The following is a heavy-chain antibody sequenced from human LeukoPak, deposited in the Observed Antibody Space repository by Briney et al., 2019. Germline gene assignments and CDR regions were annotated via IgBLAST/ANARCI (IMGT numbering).Heavy chain of an antibody. CDR3: ARGGYYDSSDLNDY. CDR2: MNPNSGNT. Sequence: ASVKVSCKASGYTFTSYDINWVRQATGQGLGWMGWMNPNSGNTGYAQKFQGRVTMTRNTSISTAYMELSSLRSEDTAVYYCARGGYYDSSDLNDYWGQGTLVTVSS. D-gene: IGHD3-22*01. CDR1: GYTFTSYD. J-gene: IGHJ4*02. V-gene: IGHV1-8*01.